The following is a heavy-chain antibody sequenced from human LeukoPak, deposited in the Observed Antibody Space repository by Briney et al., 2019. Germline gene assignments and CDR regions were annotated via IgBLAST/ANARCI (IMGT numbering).Heavy chain of an antibody. CDR3: ARDVSSCSTSCYLLLDY. D-gene: IGHD2-2*01. CDR1: GGSIISTTYY. V-gene: IGHV4-39*02. Sequence: SETLSLTCTVSGGSIISTTYYWAWIRQPPGKRLEWIGSLYYDGNTYYNPSLKSRVTISVDTSKNQFSLKLSSVTAADTAVYYCARDVSSCSTSCYLLLDYWGQGTLVTVSS. J-gene: IGHJ4*02. CDR2: LYYDGNT.